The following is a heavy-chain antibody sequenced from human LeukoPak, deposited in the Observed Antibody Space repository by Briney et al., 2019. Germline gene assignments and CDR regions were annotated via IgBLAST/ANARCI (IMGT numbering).Heavy chain of an antibody. Sequence: SVKVSCKASGGTFSSYAISWVRQAPGQGLEWMGGIIPIFGTANYAQKFQGRVTITTDESKSTAYMELSSLRSEDTAVYYCGVGGSNFFDYAFDIWGQGTMVTVSS. D-gene: IGHD2-15*01. CDR2: IIPIFGTA. V-gene: IGHV1-69*05. J-gene: IGHJ3*02. CDR3: GVGGSNFFDYAFDI. CDR1: GGTFSSYA.